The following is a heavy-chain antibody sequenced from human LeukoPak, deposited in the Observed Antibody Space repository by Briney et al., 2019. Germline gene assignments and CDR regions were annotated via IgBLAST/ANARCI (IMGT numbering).Heavy chain of an antibody. CDR3: ARGLYYYDSSGYYYGYYYYGMDV. CDR2: INHSGST. CDR1: GDSVSSPNYY. Sequence: SETLSLTCTVSGDSVSSPNYYWSWIRQPPGKGLEWIGEINHSGSTNYNPSLKSRVTISVDTSKNQFSLKLSSVTAADTAVYYCARGLYYYDSSGYYYGYYYYGMDVWGQGTTVTVSS. D-gene: IGHD3-22*01. V-gene: IGHV4-39*07. J-gene: IGHJ6*02.